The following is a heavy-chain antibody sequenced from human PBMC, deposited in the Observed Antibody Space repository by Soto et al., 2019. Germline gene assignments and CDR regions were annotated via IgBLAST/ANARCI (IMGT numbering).Heavy chain of an antibody. CDR3: ARTTFSYYYGMDV. Sequence: PGGSLNLSCAASGFTFSSYSMNWVRQGPGKGLEWVSYISSSSSTIYYADSVKGRFTISRDNAKNSLYLQMNSLRDEDTAVYYCARTTFSYYYGMDVWGQGTTVTVSS. J-gene: IGHJ6*02. D-gene: IGHD1-1*01. V-gene: IGHV3-48*02. CDR2: ISSSSSTI. CDR1: GFTFSSYS.